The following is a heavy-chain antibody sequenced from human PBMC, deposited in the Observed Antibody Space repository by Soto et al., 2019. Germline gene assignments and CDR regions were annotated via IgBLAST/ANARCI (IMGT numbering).Heavy chain of an antibody. CDR1: GFTFSSYA. J-gene: IGHJ6*02. CDR3: ASGPHLRLVGGWPYYYGMDV. CDR2: ISYDGSNK. D-gene: IGHD3-3*01. V-gene: IGHV3-30-3*01. Sequence: ESVGGVVQPGRSLRLSCAASGFTFSSYAMHWVRQAPGKGLEWVAVISYDGSNKYYADSVKGRFTISRDNSKNTLYLQMNSLRAEDTAVYYGASGPHLRLVGGWPYYYGMDVWGQGTTVTVSS.